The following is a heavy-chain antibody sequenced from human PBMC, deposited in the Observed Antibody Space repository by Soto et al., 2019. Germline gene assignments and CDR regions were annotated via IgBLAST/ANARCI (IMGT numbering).Heavy chain of an antibody. CDR2: IKQDGSEK. D-gene: IGHD3-10*01. CDR1: GFTFSSYW. CDR3: ARDRVVRGVIIRRYYMDV. V-gene: IGHV3-7*01. Sequence: PGGSLRLSCAASGFTFSSYWMSWVRQAPGKGLEWVANIKQDGSEKYYVDSVKGRFTISRDNAKNSLYLQMNSLRAEDTAVYYCARDRVVRGVIIRRYYMDVWGKGTTVTVSS. J-gene: IGHJ6*03.